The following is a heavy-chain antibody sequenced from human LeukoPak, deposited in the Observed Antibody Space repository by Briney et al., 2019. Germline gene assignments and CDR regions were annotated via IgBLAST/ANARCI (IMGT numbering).Heavy chain of an antibody. V-gene: IGHV4-34*01. CDR2: IYYSGST. D-gene: IGHD2-15*01. Sequence: SETLSLTCAVCGGSFSGYYWGWIRQPPGKGLEWIGSIYYSGSTNYNPSLKSRVTMSVDTSKNQFSLKLSSVTAADTAVYYCARDSRYCSGGSCYRPFDYWGQGTLVTVSS. CDR1: GGSFSGYY. CDR3: ARDSRYCSGGSCYRPFDY. J-gene: IGHJ4*02.